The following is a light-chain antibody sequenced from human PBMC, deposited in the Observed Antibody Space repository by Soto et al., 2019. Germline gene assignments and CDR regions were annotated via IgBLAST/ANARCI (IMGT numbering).Light chain of an antibody. J-gene: IGLJ2*01. V-gene: IGLV1-47*01. Sequence: QSVLTQPPSASGTPGQRVSMSCSGSRSNLGSNFVYWYQQVPGTAPRLLIYRDNERPSRVPDRFSGSKSATSASLAITGLRSEDEADYFCAAWDDTLTTLVFGGGTKLTVL. CDR1: RSNLGSNF. CDR2: RDN. CDR3: AAWDDTLTTLV.